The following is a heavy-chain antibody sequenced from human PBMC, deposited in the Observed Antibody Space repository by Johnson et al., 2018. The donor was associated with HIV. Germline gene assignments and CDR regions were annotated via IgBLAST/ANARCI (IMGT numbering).Heavy chain of an antibody. CDR2: IKSKTDGGTT. V-gene: IGHV3-15*01. J-gene: IGHJ3*02. CDR1: GFTFSNAW. Sequence: EKLVESGGGVVQPGRSLRLSCAASGFTFSNAWMSWVHQAPGKGLEWVGRIKSKTDGGTTDYAAPVKGRFTISRDNSKNTLYLQTNSLRAEDTAVYYCAKVGAMVVTPRGEAFDIWGQGTMVTVSS. CDR3: AKVGAMVVTPRGEAFDI. D-gene: IGHD4-23*01.